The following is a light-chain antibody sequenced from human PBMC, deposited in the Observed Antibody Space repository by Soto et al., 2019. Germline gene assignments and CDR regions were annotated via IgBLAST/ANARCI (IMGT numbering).Light chain of an antibody. V-gene: IGKV3-20*01. CDR2: GAS. CDR3: QQYGSSPRP. J-gene: IGKJ1*01. CDR1: QSITNNY. Sequence: EIVLTQSPGTLSLSPGERATLSCRASQSITNNYLAWYQQKPGQAPRLLIYGASSRATGIPDRVSGSGSVTDFALTISRLEPEEFAVYYCQQYGSSPRPFGQGTKVDIK.